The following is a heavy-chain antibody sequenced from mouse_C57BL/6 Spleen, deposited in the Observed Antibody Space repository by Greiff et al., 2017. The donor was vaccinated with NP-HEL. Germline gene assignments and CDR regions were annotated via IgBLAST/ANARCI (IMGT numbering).Heavy chain of an antibody. Sequence: QVQLQQPGAELVMPGASVKLSCKASGYTFTSYWMHWVKQRPGQGLEWIGEIDPSDSYTNYNQKFKGKSTLTVDKSSSTAYMQLSSLTSEDSAFYYCAKLGRFAYWGQGTLVTVSA. CDR1: GYTFTSYW. CDR2: IDPSDSYT. J-gene: IGHJ3*01. D-gene: IGHD4-1*01. CDR3: AKLGRFAY. V-gene: IGHV1-69*01.